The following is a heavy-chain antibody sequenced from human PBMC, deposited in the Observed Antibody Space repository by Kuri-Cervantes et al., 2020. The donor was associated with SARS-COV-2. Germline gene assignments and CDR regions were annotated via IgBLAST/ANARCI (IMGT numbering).Heavy chain of an antibody. CDR3: ARDHRGSVYHHPTDF. D-gene: IGHD5/OR15-5a*01. J-gene: IGHJ4*01. CDR2: IVPIFGTT. Sequence: SVKVSCKASGGSFTTYAIYWVRQAPGQGLEWMGGIVPIFGTTNSAHKFQGRVAITADKSTGTAYMELSSLTSEDTAIYYCARDHRGSVYHHPTDFWGQGTLVTVSS. CDR1: GGSFTTYA. V-gene: IGHV1-69*06.